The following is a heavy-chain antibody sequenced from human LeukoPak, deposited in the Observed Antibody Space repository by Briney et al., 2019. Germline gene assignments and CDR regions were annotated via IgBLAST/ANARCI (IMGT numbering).Heavy chain of an antibody. CDR1: GFTFSSYG. CDR2: ISSSSSYI. D-gene: IGHD5-24*01. J-gene: IGHJ4*02. Sequence: NPGGSLRLSCAASGFTFSSYGMHWVRQAPGKGLEWVSSISSSSSYIYYADSVEGRFTISRDNSKYTVSLQMSSLRAEDTAVYYCAKDDGWIQFNSWGQGTLVTVSS. V-gene: IGHV3-21*04. CDR3: AKDDGWIQFNS.